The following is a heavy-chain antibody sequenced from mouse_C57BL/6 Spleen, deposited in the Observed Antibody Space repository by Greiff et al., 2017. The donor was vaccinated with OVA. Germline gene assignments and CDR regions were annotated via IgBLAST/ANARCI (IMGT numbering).Heavy chain of an antibody. J-gene: IGHJ3*01. CDR1: GYTFTDYE. CDR3: TRMRQLRLPFAY. Sequence: QVQLQQSGAELVRPGASVTLSCKASGYTFTDYEMHWVKQTPVHGLEWIGAIDPETGGTAYNQKFKGKAILTADKSSSTAYMELRSLTSEDSAVYYCTRMRQLRLPFAYWGQGTLVTVSA. D-gene: IGHD3-2*02. CDR2: IDPETGGT. V-gene: IGHV1-15*01.